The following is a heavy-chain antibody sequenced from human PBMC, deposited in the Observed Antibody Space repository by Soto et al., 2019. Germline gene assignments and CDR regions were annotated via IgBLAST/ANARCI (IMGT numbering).Heavy chain of an antibody. V-gene: IGHV4-38-2*01. Sequence: SETLSLTCAVSGYSISSGNYWAWIRQPPGRGLEWIGSLYHIGGTHYNTSLKSRVTISVDTSKNHFSLELSSVTAADTAIYYCRSSTSCYDESCVDVWGQGTMVTVSS. CDR2: LYHIGGT. D-gene: IGHD2-2*01. J-gene: IGHJ6*02. CDR3: RSSTSCYDESCVDV. CDR1: GYSISSGNY.